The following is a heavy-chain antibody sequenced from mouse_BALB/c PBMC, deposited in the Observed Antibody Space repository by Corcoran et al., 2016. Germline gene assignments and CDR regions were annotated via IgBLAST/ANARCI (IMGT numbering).Heavy chain of an antibody. Sequence: QVTLKESGPGILQPSQTLSLNCSFSGFSLSTSGMGVGWIRQHSGEGLEWLADIWWDDNKYYNPSLTSRLTIAKDTSSNQGFLKITSVDTADTATYYCARREDYDAMDYWGQGTSVTVSS. CDR2: IWWDDNK. V-gene: IGHV8-5*01. CDR3: ARREDYDAMDY. J-gene: IGHJ4*01. CDR1: GFSLSTSGMG.